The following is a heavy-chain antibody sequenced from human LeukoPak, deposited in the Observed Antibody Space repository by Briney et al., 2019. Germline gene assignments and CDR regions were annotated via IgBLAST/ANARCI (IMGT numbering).Heavy chain of an antibody. Sequence: SETLSLTCAVYGGSFSGYYWSWIRQPPGKGLEWIGSIYYSGNTYNPSLKSRVTISVDTSKNQFSLNLTSVNAADTAVYYCARVMAARREDLNWFDPWGQGTLVTVSS. CDR1: GGSFSGYY. CDR2: IYYSGNT. CDR3: ARVMAARREDLNWFDP. V-gene: IGHV4-34*01. D-gene: IGHD6-6*01. J-gene: IGHJ5*02.